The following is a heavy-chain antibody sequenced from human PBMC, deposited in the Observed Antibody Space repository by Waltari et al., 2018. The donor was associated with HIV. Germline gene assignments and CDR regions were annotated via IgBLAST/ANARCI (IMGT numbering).Heavy chain of an antibody. Sequence: QVQLVESGGGVVQPGGSLRLSCVASGFTFSPFAFHWVRQAPGKGLEGVALISYGGRNKVYADSVKGRFTSARDNSKNTLYLQMNSLRAEDTAVYYCARDGHFYDSRPLDHWGQGTLVTVSS. CDR1: GFTFSPFA. D-gene: IGHD3-22*01. CDR3: ARDGHFYDSRPLDH. J-gene: IGHJ4*02. CDR2: ISYGGRNK. V-gene: IGHV3-30*01.